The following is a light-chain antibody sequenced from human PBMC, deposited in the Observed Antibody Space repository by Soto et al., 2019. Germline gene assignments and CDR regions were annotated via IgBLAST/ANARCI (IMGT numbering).Light chain of an antibody. J-gene: IGKJ1*01. CDR1: QSIGSW. Sequence: DIQLTQSPSTLSASVGDRVTITCRASQSIGSWLAWYQQKPGKAPKLLIYKASSLESGVPSRFSGSGSGTELTLTISSLQPDDFASYYCQQYGSSSPWTFGQGTKVEIK. V-gene: IGKV1-5*03. CDR2: KAS. CDR3: QQYGSSSPWT.